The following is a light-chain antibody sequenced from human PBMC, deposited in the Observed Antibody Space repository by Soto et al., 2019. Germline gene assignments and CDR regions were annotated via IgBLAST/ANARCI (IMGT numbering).Light chain of an antibody. CDR1: QSVSSY. CDR3: QQRSNWPGIT. J-gene: IGKJ5*01. V-gene: IGKV3-11*01. CDR2: DAS. Sequence: EIVLTQSPATLSLSPGERATLSCRASQSVSSYLAWYQQKPGQAPRLLIYDASNRATGIPAGFSGSGSGTDFTLTISSLEPEDFAVYYCQQRSNWPGITFGQGTRLEIK.